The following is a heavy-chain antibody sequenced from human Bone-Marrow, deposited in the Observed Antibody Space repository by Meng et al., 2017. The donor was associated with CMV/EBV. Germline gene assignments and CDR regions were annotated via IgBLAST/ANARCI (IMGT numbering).Heavy chain of an antibody. CDR2: MNPNSGNT. V-gene: IGHV1-8*01. CDR1: GYTFTSYD. D-gene: IGHD2-2*01. Sequence: ASVKVSCKASGYTFTSYDINWVRQATGQGLEWMGWMNPNSGNTGYAQKFQGRVTMTRNTSISTAYMELSSLRSEDTAVYYCARHRCSSTSCYRYYFDYWGQGTLVTVSS. CDR3: ARHRCSSTSCYRYYFDY. J-gene: IGHJ4*02.